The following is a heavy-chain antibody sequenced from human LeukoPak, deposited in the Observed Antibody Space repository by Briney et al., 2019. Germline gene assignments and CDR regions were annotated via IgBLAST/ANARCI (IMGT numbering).Heavy chain of an antibody. V-gene: IGHV3-23*01. Sequence: PGGSLRLSCAASGFTFSSYAMSWVRQAPGKGLEWVSAISGTGGSTYYADSVKGRFTISRENSKNTLYLQMNSLRAEDTAVYYCAKFSSSGWYYCDYWGQGTLVTVSS. CDR1: GFTFSSYA. CDR2: ISGTGGST. J-gene: IGHJ4*02. CDR3: AKFSSSGWYYCDY. D-gene: IGHD6-19*01.